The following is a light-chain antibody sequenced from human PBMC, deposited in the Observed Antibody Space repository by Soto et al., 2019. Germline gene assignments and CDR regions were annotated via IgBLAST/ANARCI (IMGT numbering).Light chain of an antibody. Sequence: EILMTQSPATPSGSPGERATLSCRASQSVRSNLAWYKQKPGQAPRLLIYGASTRATGITARFSGSGSGTEFTLTISRMKSEDFAVYYCQQYNNWWTFGQGTQVDIK. CDR3: QQYNNWWT. V-gene: IGKV3-15*01. CDR1: QSVRSN. J-gene: IGKJ1*01. CDR2: GAS.